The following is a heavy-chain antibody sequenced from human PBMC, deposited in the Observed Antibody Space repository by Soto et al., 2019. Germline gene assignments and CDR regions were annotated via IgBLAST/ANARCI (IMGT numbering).Heavy chain of an antibody. CDR2: ISGSGGST. Sequence: PGGSQRLSSAAPGFTCISYAMSWVRQATGKGLEWVSAISGSGGSTYYADSVKGRFTISRDNSKNTLYLQMNSLRAEDTAVYYCAKDPENWNDALGWFDPWGQGTLVTVSS. D-gene: IGHD1-1*01. CDR1: GFTCISYA. CDR3: AKDPENWNDALGWFDP. J-gene: IGHJ5*02. V-gene: IGHV3-23*01.